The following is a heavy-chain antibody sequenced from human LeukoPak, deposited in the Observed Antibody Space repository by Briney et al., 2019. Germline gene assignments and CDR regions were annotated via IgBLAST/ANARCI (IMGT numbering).Heavy chain of an antibody. CDR3: ASPYGSESNAFDI. CDR2: IIPIFGTA. D-gene: IGHD3-10*01. CDR1: GGTFSSYA. V-gene: IGHV1-69*13. Sequence: SVKVSCKASGGTFSSYAISWVRQAPGQGLEWMGGIIPIFGTANYEQKFQGRVTITADESTSTAYMELSSLRSEDTAVYYCASPYGSESNAFDIWGQGTMVTVSS. J-gene: IGHJ3*02.